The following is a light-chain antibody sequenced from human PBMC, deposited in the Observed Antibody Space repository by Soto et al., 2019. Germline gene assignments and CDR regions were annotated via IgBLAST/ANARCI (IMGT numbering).Light chain of an antibody. CDR3: QQHDSGSST. Sequence: DLQMTQSPSTLSASVGDRVTITCRASQRINNWLAWYQQKPGKAPKLLIYEASSLLSGVPSRFSGSGSGTEFPLTIGRLQPDDFAGYYCQQHDSGSSTFGPGTKLDI. V-gene: IGKV1-5*03. J-gene: IGKJ2*01. CDR1: QRINNW. CDR2: EAS.